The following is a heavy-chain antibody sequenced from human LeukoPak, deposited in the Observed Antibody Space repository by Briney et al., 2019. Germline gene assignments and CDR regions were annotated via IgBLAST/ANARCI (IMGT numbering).Heavy chain of an antibody. V-gene: IGHV4-59*01. J-gene: IGHJ4*02. D-gene: IGHD3-16*01. Sequence: SETLSLTCTVSGASIQTNFWSWLRQPPGKGLEWIGYIHHSGNTNYNPSLRSRVTILIDTPTKQFSLRLNSVTAADTALYYCARSDLYDTSLFFDYWGQGILVTVSS. CDR2: IHHSGNT. CDR1: GASIQTNF. CDR3: ARSDLYDTSLFFDY.